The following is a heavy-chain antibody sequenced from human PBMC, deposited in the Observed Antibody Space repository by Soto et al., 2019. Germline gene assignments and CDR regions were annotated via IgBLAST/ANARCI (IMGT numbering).Heavy chain of an antibody. D-gene: IGHD6-19*01. Sequence: NPSETLSLTCTVYGGSFSGYFWTWIRQPPGRGLEWIGEINHSGSTNYNPSLKSRVTISADTSENQLSLGLTSVTAADTAVYYCVRGQWLPRGEYWGQGTLVTVSS. CDR3: VRGQWLPRGEY. J-gene: IGHJ4*02. CDR2: INHSGST. CDR1: GGSFSGYF. V-gene: IGHV4-34*01.